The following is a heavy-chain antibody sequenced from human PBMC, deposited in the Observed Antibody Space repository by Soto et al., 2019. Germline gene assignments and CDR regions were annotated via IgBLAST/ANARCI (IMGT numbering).Heavy chain of an antibody. J-gene: IGHJ6*02. CDR3: EKVLSSSYCYYYCGMDV. CDR2: ISWDGGST. Sequence: PGGSLRLSCAASGFTFDDYTMHWVRQAPGKGLEWVSLISWDGGSTYYADSVKGRFTISRDNSKNSLYLQMNSLRTEDTALYYCEKVLSSSYCYYYCGMDVWGQGTTVTVS. D-gene: IGHD6-6*01. V-gene: IGHV3-43*01. CDR1: GFTFDDYT.